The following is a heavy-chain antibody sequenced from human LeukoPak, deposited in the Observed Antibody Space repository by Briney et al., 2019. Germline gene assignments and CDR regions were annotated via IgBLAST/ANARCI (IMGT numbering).Heavy chain of an antibody. Sequence: GGSLRLSCAASGFTFSSYAMSWVRQAPGKGLEWVSGISGSSGGTYYAESVKGRFIISRDSSQNTPYLQMHSLKVEDTAIYYCARRRLQIDYWGQGTLVTVSS. CDR3: ARRRLQIDY. CDR2: ISGSSGGT. CDR1: GFTFSSYA. D-gene: IGHD4-11*01. J-gene: IGHJ4*02. V-gene: IGHV3-23*01.